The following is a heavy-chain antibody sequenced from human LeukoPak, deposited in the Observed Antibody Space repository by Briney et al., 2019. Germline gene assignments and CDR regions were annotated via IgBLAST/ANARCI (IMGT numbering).Heavy chain of an antibody. D-gene: IGHD3-9*01. J-gene: IGHJ5*02. CDR1: GFTFSSYS. V-gene: IGHV3-21*01. CDR3: ARDDSYFDWLFT. Sequence: PGGSLRLSCAASGFTFSSYSMNWVRQAPGKGLEWVSSISSSSSYIYYADSVKGRFTISRDNAKNSLYLQMNSLRAEDSAVYYCARDDSYFDWLFTWGQGTLVTVSS. CDR2: ISSSSSYI.